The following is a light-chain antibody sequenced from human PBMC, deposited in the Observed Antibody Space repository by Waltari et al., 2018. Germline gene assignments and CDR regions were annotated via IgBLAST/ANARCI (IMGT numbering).Light chain of an antibody. CDR2: DVS. Sequence: QSALTQPASVSGSPGQSITISCTGTSGDIGRHNFVSWYQQHPGKAPRLMIFDVSNRPSAVSVRFSGSKSGNAASLTISGLQAEDEADYYCSTYSPSGTPYVFGTGTEVTVL. CDR3: STYSPSGTPYV. J-gene: IGLJ1*01. CDR1: SGDIGRHNF. V-gene: IGLV2-14*03.